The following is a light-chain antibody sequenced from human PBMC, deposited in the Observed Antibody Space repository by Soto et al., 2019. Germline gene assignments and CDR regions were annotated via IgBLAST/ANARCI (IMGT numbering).Light chain of an antibody. CDR2: KVS. CDR1: QSLVHSDGIAY. V-gene: IGKV2-30*02. Sequence: DVVMTQSPLSLPVTLGQPASISCRSNQSLVHSDGIAYFGWFQQRPGRSTTRLIYKVSNRDSGVPARFRGSGSGTDFALKIRRFEAEDVGVYYCMQWTPWPSTFRQGTRLESK. J-gene: IGKJ5*01. CDR3: MQWTPWPST.